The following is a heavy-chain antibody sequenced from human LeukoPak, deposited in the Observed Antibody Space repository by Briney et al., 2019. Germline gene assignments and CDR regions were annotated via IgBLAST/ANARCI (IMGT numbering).Heavy chain of an antibody. Sequence: ASVKVSCKASGGTFSSYAISWVRQAPGQGLEWMGRIDPILGIANYAQKFQGRVTTTADKSTSTAYMELSSMRSEDTAVYYCARARRELPDHLYFDYWGQGTLVTVSS. CDR3: ARARRELPDHLYFDY. CDR1: GGTFSSYA. D-gene: IGHD1-26*01. V-gene: IGHV1-69*10. J-gene: IGHJ4*02. CDR2: IDPILGIA.